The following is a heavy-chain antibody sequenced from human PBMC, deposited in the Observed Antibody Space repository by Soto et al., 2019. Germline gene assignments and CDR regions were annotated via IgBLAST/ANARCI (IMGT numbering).Heavy chain of an antibody. CDR3: ARDQGITTFGVYSMYYSGMDV. D-gene: IGHD3-3*01. CDR2: INPDNGNT. J-gene: IGHJ6*02. CDR1: GYTFTRSG. V-gene: IGHV1-18*01. Sequence: QVQLVQSGAVVKKPGASVKVSCKASGYTFTRSGISWVRQAPGQGLEWLGWINPDNGNTNYAQHLQGTVSLTTDTFTSTAYMDLSRLRSDDTAVYYCARDQGITTFGVYSMYYSGMDVWGQGTTVTVSS.